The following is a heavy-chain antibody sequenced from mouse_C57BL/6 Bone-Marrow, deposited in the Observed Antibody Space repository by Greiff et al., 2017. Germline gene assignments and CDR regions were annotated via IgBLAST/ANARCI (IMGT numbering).Heavy chain of an antibody. D-gene: IGHD2-1*01. J-gene: IGHJ2*01. CDR3: ARCNYYFDY. V-gene: IGHV1-63*01. CDR1: GYTFTNYW. CDR2: IYPGGGYT. Sequence: QVQLKESGAELVRPGTSVKMSCKASGYTFTNYWIGWAKQRPGHGLEWIGDIYPGGGYTNYNEKFKGKATLTADKSSSTAYMQFSSLTSEDSAIYYCARCNYYFDYWGQGTTLTVSS.